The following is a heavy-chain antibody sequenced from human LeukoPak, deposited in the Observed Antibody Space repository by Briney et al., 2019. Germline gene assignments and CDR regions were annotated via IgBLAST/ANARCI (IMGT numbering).Heavy chain of an antibody. CDR3: ARERGENWFDP. D-gene: IGHD3-16*01. CDR2: INPNSGGT. J-gene: IGHJ5*02. Sequence: ASVKVSCKASGYTFTGYYIHWVRQAPGQGLEWMGWINPNSGGTNYAQKFQGRVTMTRDTSISTAYMDLTRLRSDDTAVYYCARERGENWFDPWGQGTLVTVSS. CDR1: GYTFTGYY. V-gene: IGHV1-2*02.